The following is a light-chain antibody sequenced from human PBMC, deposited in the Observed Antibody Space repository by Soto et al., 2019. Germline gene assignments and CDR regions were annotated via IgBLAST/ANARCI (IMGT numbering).Light chain of an antibody. V-gene: IGKV3-20*01. J-gene: IGKJ1*01. CDR1: QSVSNNY. CDR3: HQYGSSGT. CDR2: GAS. Sequence: EIVLTQSPGTLSLSPGERATLSCRASQSVSNNYLAWYQQKPGQAPRLLIYGASNRATGIPDRFSCSGSGTDFTLTISRLEPEDFAVYYCHQYGSSGTFGQGTKVEIK.